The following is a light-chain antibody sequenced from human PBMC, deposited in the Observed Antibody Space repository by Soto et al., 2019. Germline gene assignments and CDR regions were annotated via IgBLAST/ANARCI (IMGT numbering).Light chain of an antibody. Sequence: EIGLTQSPDTLSVSPGDRGTLSCSASQTVSSNFLAWYQQRPAQAPRLLIHGASTRATGITDRFSGSVSGTDFTLIISGLEPEDFAVYYCQQYGTSPATFGQGTKVDIK. V-gene: IGKV3-20*01. CDR2: GAS. CDR1: QTVSSNF. J-gene: IGKJ1*01. CDR3: QQYGTSPAT.